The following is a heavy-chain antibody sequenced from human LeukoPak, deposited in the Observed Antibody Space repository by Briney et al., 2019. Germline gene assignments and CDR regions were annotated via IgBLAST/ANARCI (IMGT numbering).Heavy chain of an antibody. D-gene: IGHD2-21*02. CDR3: TRAVVVTASDS. Sequence: GGSLRLSCAASGFTFSSYWMHWVRQAPGKGLVWVSRVIGDGTVTIYADSVKGRFTVSRDNAKNTLYLRMNSLRAEDTAVYFCTRAVVVTASDSWGQGALVTVSS. J-gene: IGHJ4*02. CDR2: VIGDGTVT. CDR1: GFTFSSYW. V-gene: IGHV3-74*01.